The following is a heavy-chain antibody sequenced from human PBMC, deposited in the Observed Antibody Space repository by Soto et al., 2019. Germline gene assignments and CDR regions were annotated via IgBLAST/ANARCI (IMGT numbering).Heavy chain of an antibody. J-gene: IGHJ4*02. D-gene: IGHD3-9*01. CDR1: GFTFSSYV. CDR3: TKDLLHYLFLRPHRYNVILTAGYFDY. Sequence: VNLVESGGGVVQPGRSLRLSCAVSGFTFSSYVMHWVRQVPGKGLEWVAAVSHDGSNQSYADSVKGRFTISRDNSKATFKLQVNCLTPDDTGVYYCTKDLLHYLFLRPHRYNVILTAGYFDYWGQGTLVTVSS. V-gene: IGHV3-30-3*02. CDR2: VSHDGSNQ.